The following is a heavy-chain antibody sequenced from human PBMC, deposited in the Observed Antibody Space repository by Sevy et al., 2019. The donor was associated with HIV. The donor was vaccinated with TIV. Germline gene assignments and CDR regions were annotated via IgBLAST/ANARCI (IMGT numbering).Heavy chain of an antibody. D-gene: IGHD6-19*01. CDR3: ARGNDGWDY. J-gene: IGHJ4*02. CDR1: GFNFNSHW. V-gene: IGHV3-7*01. CDR2: INQDGSEK. Sequence: GGSLRLSCTASGFNFNSHWMIWVRQAPGKGLEWVANINQDGSEKYYVDSVKGRFTISRDNAKNSLYLQMNSLRGEDTAIYYCARGNDGWDYWGQGTLVTVPS.